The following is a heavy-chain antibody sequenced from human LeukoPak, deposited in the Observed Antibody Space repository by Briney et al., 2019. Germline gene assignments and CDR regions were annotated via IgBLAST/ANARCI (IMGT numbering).Heavy chain of an antibody. CDR2: ISGSGGST. D-gene: IGHD5-18*01. CDR3: ARGSSYGNDAFDI. V-gene: IGHV3-23*01. CDR1: GFTFSSYA. J-gene: IGHJ3*02. Sequence: GGSLRLSCAASGFTFSSYAMSWVRQAPGKGLEWVSAISGSGGSTYYADSVKGRFTISRYNSKNTLYLQMNSLRAEDTAVYYCARGSSYGNDAFDIWGQGTMVTVSS.